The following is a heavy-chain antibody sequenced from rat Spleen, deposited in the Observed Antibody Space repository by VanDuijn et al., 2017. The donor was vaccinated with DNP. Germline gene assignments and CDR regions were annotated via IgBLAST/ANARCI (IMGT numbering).Heavy chain of an antibody. Sequence: EVQLVETGGGLVQPGRSLKLSCVASGFTFSTYWMFWVRQAPGKGLEWVASINTDGGNTFYPDSVKGRFTISRDNAQNTLYLQMSKLGSEDTAIYYCARNSGYDYWGQGVMVTVSS. CDR3: ARNSGYDY. CDR1: GFTFSTYW. J-gene: IGHJ2*01. CDR2: INTDGGNT. V-gene: IGHV5-58*01. D-gene: IGHD4-3*01.